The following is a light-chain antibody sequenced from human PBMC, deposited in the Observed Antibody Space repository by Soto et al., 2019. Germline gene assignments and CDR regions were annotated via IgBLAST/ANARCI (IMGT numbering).Light chain of an antibody. CDR1: SSDVGSYNR. J-gene: IGLJ1*01. CDR2: EVS. CDR3: GSFTSRNTYV. V-gene: IGLV2-18*02. Sequence: GTSSDVGSYNRVSWYQQSPGTAPKLMIYEVSNRPSGVPDRFSGSRSGNTASLTISGLQAEDEAHYYCGSFTSRNTYVFGTGTKVTVL.